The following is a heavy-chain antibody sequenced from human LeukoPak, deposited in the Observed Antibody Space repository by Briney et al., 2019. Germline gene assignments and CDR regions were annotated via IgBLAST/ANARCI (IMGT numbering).Heavy chain of an antibody. J-gene: IGHJ4*02. V-gene: IGHV3-7*01. CDR3: ARSAGSSGWYEGYYFDY. CDR2: IKQDGSEK. Sequence: GGSLRPSCAASGFTFSRYWMSWVRQAPGKGLEWVANIKQDGSEKYYVDSVKGRFTISRDNAKISLYLQMNSLRAEDTAVYYCARSAGSSGWYEGYYFDYWGQGTLVTVSS. D-gene: IGHD6-13*01. CDR1: GFTFSRYW.